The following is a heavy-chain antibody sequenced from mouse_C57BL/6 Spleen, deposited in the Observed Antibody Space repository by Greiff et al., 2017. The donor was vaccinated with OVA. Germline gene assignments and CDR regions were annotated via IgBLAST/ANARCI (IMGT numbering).Heavy chain of an antibody. Sequence: VQLQQSVAELVRPGASVKLSCTASGFNIKNTYMHWVKQRPEQGLEWIGRIDPANGNTKYAPTFPGKATITAATSSNPAYLQLSSLTSEDTAIYYCARVFSERGREDYWYFDVWGTGTTVTVSS. D-gene: IGHD4-1*01. V-gene: IGHV14-3*01. CDR2: IDPANGNT. CDR3: ARVFSERGREDYWYFDV. CDR1: GFNIKNTY. J-gene: IGHJ1*03.